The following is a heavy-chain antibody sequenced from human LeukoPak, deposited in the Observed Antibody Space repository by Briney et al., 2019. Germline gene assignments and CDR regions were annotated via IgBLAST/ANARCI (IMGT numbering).Heavy chain of an antibody. CDR2: IYSSGSS. CDR3: ARDMTGSGWNDAFDI. D-gene: IGHD6-19*01. CDR1: GGSIRSESYY. Sequence: SETLSLTCSVSGGSIRSESYYWSWIRQPAGKGLEWIGRIYSSGSSKFNPSLESRVTISIDTSKNQFSLNLSSVTAADTAVYYCARDMTGSGWNDAFDIWGQGTMVTVSS. J-gene: IGHJ3*02. V-gene: IGHV4-61*02.